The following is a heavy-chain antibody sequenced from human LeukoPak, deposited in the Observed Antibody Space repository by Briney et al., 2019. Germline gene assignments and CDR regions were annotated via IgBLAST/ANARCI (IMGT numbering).Heavy chain of an antibody. D-gene: IGHD1-26*01. CDR3: ARDRGMIVGATRLGYYYYGMDV. V-gene: IGHV3-21*01. CDR1: GFTFSSYS. J-gene: IGHJ6*02. Sequence: GGSLRLSCAASGFTFSSYSMNWVRQAPGKGLEWVSSISSSSSYIYYADSVKGRFTISRDNAKNSLYPQMNSLRAEDTAVYYCARDRGMIVGATRLGYYYYGMDVWGQGTTVTVSS. CDR2: ISSSSSYI.